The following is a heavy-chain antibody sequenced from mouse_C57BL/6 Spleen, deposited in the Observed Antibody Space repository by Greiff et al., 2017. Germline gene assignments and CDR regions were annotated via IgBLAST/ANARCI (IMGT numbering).Heavy chain of an antibody. CDR2: IDPSDSET. V-gene: IGHV1-52*01. Sequence: QVQLQQPGAELVRPGSSVKLSCKASGYTFTSYWMHWVKQRPIQGLEWIGNIDPSDSETHYNQKFKDKATLTVDKSSSTAYMQLSSLTSEDSAVYYCARGTSYYGSDWFAYWGQGTLVTVSA. J-gene: IGHJ3*01. CDR1: GYTFTSYW. D-gene: IGHD1-1*01. CDR3: ARGTSYYGSDWFAY.